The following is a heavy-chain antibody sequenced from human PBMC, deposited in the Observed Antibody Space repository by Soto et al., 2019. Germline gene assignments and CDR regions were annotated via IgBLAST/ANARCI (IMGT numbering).Heavy chain of an antibody. J-gene: IGHJ4*02. Sequence: LRLSCTGSGFDFGDYYMSWIRQAPGKGLEWVSYINSGDGTTYYTDSVKGRFTISRDNAKKTVYLQMSSLRVEDTALYYCVRPYYSSSWFPFDRWGQGTLVTVSS. CDR3: VRPYYSSSWFPFDR. V-gene: IGHV3-11*01. CDR2: INSGDGTT. D-gene: IGHD6-13*01. CDR1: GFDFGDYY.